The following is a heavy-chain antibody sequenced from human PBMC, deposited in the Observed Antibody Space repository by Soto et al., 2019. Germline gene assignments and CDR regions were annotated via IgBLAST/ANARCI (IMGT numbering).Heavy chain of an antibody. J-gene: IGHJ4*02. V-gene: IGHV5-51*01. CDR2: IYPGDSDT. CDR3: TRHGGSGNYYTIDQ. CDR1: GYVFTTYW. D-gene: IGHD3-10*01. Sequence: PGESLKISCKGSGYVFTTYWIGWVRQMPGKGLEWMGIIYPGDSDTKYSPSFQGQVTISADRSITTAYLQWSSLKASDTAMYHCTRHGGSGNYYTIDQWGQGTLVTVS.